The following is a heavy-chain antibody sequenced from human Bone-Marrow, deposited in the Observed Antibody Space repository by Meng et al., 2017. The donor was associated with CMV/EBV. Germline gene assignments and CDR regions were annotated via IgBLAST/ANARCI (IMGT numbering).Heavy chain of an antibody. CDR2: IWYDGSNK. J-gene: IGHJ6*02. CDR1: GFTFSSYG. Sequence: GESLKISCAASGFTFSSYGMHWVRQAPGKGLEWVAVIWYDGSNKYYADSVKGRFTISRDNSKNTLYLQMNSLRAEDTAVYYCAKGHPYYYYGMDVWGQGTTVTVSS. V-gene: IGHV3-33*06. CDR3: AKGHPYYYYGMDV.